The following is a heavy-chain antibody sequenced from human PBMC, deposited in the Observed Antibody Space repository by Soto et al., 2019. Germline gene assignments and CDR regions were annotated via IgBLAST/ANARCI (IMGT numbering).Heavy chain of an antibody. CDR2: IYQSGST. CDR1: GGSICSSNW. Sequence: SETLSLTCAVSGGSICSSNWWSWVRQPPGKGLEWIGEIYQSGSTNYNPSLKSRVNISVDKSKNQFSLMMNSVTAADTAMYYCARRSSGWTDYWGQGTLVTVSS. V-gene: IGHV4-4*02. D-gene: IGHD6-19*01. J-gene: IGHJ4*02. CDR3: ARRSSGWTDY.